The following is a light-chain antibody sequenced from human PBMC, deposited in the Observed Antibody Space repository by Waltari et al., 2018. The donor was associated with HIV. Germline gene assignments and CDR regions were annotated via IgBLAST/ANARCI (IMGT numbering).Light chain of an antibody. CDR1: QSVLYNSNSKNY. J-gene: IGKJ1*01. V-gene: IGKV4-1*01. CDR2: WAS. CDR3: HQYYTTPWA. Sequence: DIVLTQSPDSLAVSLGERAIIYCKASQSVLYNSNSKNYLSWYQQRPGQPPKLLIYWASTRESGVPDRFSGSASGTDFTLTISGLQAEDVAVYYCHQYYTTPWAFGQGTKVEIK.